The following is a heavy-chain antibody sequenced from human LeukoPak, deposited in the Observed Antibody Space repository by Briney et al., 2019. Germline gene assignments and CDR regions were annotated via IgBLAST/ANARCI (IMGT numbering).Heavy chain of an antibody. J-gene: IGHJ4*02. V-gene: IGHV1-8*02. D-gene: IGHD2-21*02. CDR3: ARGTALSSPLEY. Sequence: ASVKVSCKASGYTFTSYGISWVRQAPGQGLEWMGWLNPKSGDTGYAQKFQGRVAMTRNTSITTAYMDVSSLTSEDTAAYYCARGTALSSPLEYWGQGTLVTVSS. CDR1: GYTFTSYG. CDR2: LNPKSGDT.